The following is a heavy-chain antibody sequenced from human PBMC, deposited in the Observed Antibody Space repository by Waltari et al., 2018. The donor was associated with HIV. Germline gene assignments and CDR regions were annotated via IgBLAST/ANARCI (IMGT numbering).Heavy chain of an antibody. J-gene: IGHJ4*02. CDR3: AKGWAGYSSGWYYFDY. D-gene: IGHD6-19*01. CDR1: GFTFSSYT. Sequence: EVQLVESGGGLVQPGGSLRISCAASGFTFSSYTMSWVRQAPGKGLEWVSAITGSGDSTYYADSVKGRFTISGDNSKNTLYLQMNSLRAEDTAVYYCAKGWAGYSSGWYYFDYWGQGTLVTVSS. V-gene: IGHV3-23*04. CDR2: ITGSGDST.